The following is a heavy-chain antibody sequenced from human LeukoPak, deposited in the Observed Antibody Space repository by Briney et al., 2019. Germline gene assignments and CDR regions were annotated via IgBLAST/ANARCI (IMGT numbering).Heavy chain of an antibody. CDR1: GFTFSTYR. CDR3: AKDTAYYYDSSGYLDY. D-gene: IGHD3-22*01. J-gene: IGHJ4*02. Sequence: GGSLRPSCAASGFTFSTYRMNWVRQGPGKGLEWVSSISRSGSYIYYADSVKGRFTISRDNAKNSLYLQMNSLRAEDMALYYCAKDTAYYYDSSGYLDYWGQGTLVTVSS. CDR2: ISRSGSYI. V-gene: IGHV3-21*04.